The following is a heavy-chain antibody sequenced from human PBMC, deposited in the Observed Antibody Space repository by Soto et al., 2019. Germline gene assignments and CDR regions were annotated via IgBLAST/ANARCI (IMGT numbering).Heavy chain of an antibody. CDR1: GYSFTSYD. J-gene: IGHJ5*02. D-gene: IGHD6-6*01. Sequence: GASVKVCCEASGYSFTSYDIKWVRQATGQGLEWMGWMNPNSGNTGYAQKFQGRVTMTRNTSISTAYMELSSLRSEDTAVYYCARGGEYSTTFDPRAQRTPLTVSS. CDR3: ARGGEYSTTFDP. V-gene: IGHV1-8*01. CDR2: MNPNSGNT.